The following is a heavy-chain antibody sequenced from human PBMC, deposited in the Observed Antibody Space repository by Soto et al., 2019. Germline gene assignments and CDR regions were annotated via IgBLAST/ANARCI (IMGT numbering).Heavy chain of an antibody. CDR3: ARGRYGDY. J-gene: IGHJ4*02. CDR1: GYTFTSYG. CDR2: ISAHNGNT. Sequence: QVHLVQSGAEVKKPGASVKVSCKASGYTFTSYGITWVRQAPGQGLQWMGWISAHNGNTDYAQKLQGRVIVTRDTSTITAYMELTTLISDDSAVYYCARGRYGDYWGQGALVTVSS. V-gene: IGHV1-18*01. D-gene: IGHD1-1*01.